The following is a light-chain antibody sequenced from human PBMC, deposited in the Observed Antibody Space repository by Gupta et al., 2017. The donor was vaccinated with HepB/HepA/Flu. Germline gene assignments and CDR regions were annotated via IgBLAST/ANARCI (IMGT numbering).Light chain of an antibody. CDR2: DVT. Sequence: QSALTQPASVSGSPGQSITISCTGTSSDVGGYNYLSWYQQHPGQVPKLIIYDVTNRPSGVSYRFSGSKSGNTASLTISGLQAEDEADYYCSSYTGTSTAVFGGGTKLTVL. V-gene: IGLV2-14*03. J-gene: IGLJ3*02. CDR1: SSDVGGYNY. CDR3: SSYTGTSTAV.